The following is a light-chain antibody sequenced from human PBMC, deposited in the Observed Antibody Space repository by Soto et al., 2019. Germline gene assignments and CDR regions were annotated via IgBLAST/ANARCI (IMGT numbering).Light chain of an antibody. CDR2: KVD. CDR3: CSYTTSGTLV. Sequence: QSVLTQPASVSGSPGQSITISCTGSSSDIGNFFLVSWYQQHPGQVPKLIIRKVDERPSGVPNRFSGSKSANTASLTISGLQADDEAHYYCCSYTTSGTLVFGGGTQLTVL. J-gene: IGLJ3*02. V-gene: IGLV2-23*02. CDR1: SSDIGNFFL.